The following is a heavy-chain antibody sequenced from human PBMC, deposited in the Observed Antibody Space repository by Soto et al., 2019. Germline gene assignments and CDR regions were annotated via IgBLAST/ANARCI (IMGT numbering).Heavy chain of an antibody. CDR1: RAAISSGNYY. D-gene: IGHD2-21*01. CDR2: MRXSGAP. J-gene: IGHJ3*01. Sequence: SETLSLTCTVSRAAISSGNYYWSWIGQLPGKSLEWIAYMRXSGAPHCNPSLKTRVIISLDTATNKFSLKLSSVTAADTDVYFCARYFIGGACQYAFDFWGQGSMVTVSS. CDR3: ARYFIGGACQYAFDF. V-gene: IGHV4-31*03.